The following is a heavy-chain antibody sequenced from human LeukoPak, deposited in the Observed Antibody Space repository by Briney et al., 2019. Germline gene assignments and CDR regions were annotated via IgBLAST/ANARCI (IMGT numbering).Heavy chain of an antibody. CDR3: ATGIGELPEDDAFDI. CDR2: FDPEDGET. D-gene: IGHD1-26*01. J-gene: IGHJ3*02. CDR1: GYTLTELS. Sequence: ASVKVSCRVSGYTLTELSMHWVRQAPGKGLEWMGGFDPEDGETIYAQKFQGRVTMTEDTSTDTAYMELSSLRSEDTAVYYCATGIGELPEDDAFDIWGQGTMVTVSS. V-gene: IGHV1-24*01.